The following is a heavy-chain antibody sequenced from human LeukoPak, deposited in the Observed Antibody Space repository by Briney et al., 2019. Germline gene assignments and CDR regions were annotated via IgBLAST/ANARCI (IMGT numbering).Heavy chain of an antibody. J-gene: IGHJ4*02. V-gene: IGHV4-59*01. CDR2: IYYSGST. CDR3: ARIEDYGGNSVNY. CDR1: GGSISSYY. Sequence: PTETLSLTCTVSGGSISSYYWSWIRQPPGKGLEWIGYIYYSGSTNYNPSLKSRVTISVDTSKNQFSLKLSSVTAADTAVYYCARIEDYGGNSVNYWGQGTLVTVSS. D-gene: IGHD4-23*01.